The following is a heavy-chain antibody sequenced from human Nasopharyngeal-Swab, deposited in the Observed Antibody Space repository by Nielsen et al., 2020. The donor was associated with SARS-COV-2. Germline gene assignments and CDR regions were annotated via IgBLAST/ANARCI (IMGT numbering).Heavy chain of an antibody. V-gene: IGHV3-23*01. D-gene: IGHD1-26*01. J-gene: IGHJ4*02. CDR2: ISGSGGST. Sequence: GESLKISCAASEFTFSSYAMSWVRQAPGKGLEWVSAISGSGGSTYYADSVKGRFTISRDNSKNTLYLQMNSLRAEDTAVYYCARGNGSYYLYIWDNWGQGTLVTVSS. CDR3: ARGNGSYYLYIWDN. CDR1: EFTFSSYA.